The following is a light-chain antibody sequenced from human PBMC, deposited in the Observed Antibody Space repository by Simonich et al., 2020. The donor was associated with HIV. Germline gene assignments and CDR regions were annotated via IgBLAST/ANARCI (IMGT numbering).Light chain of an antibody. Sequence: DIQMTQSPSSLSASVGDRVTITCRESKSISSYLNWYQQKPGKAPKLLIYAASNLQSGVPSRFSGSGSGTDFTLTISSLQPEDFATYYCQQSYSTHGTFGQGTKVEIK. J-gene: IGKJ1*01. CDR2: AAS. CDR3: QQSYSTHGT. CDR1: KSISSY. V-gene: IGKV1-39*01.